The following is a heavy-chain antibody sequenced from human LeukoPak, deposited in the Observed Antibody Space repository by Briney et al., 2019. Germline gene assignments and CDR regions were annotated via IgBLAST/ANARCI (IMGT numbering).Heavy chain of an antibody. CDR3: ANRPLDY. V-gene: IGHV3-53*01. Sequence: GGSLRLSCAASGFTVSSNYMSWVRQAPGKGLEWVSVIYGGGSTKYADSVKGRFTISRDNSKNTLYLQINTLRAEDTAVYYCANRPLDYWGQGTLVTVSS. CDR1: GFTVSSNY. CDR2: IYGGGST. J-gene: IGHJ4*02.